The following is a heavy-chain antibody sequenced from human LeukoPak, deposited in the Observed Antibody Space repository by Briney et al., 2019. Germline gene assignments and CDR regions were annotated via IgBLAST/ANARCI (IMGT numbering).Heavy chain of an antibody. D-gene: IGHD4-17*01. J-gene: IGHJ4*02. V-gene: IGHV1-69*04. CDR1: GGTFSSYA. CDR3: ARDGYGEGPY. CDR2: IIPILGIA. Sequence: GASVKVSCKASGGTFSSYAISWVRQAPGQGLEWMERIIPILGIANYAQKFQGRVTITADKSTSTAYMELSSLRSEDTAVYYCARDGYGEGPYWGQGTLVTVSS.